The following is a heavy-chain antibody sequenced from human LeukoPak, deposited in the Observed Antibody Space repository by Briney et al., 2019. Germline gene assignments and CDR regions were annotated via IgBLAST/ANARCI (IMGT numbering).Heavy chain of an antibody. CDR2: MNPNSGNT. D-gene: IGHD4-17*01. CDR3: ARFTVTMYELKTSFDY. CDR1: GYTFTSYD. V-gene: IGHV1-8*01. Sequence: GASVKVSCKASGYTFTSYDINWVRQATGQGLEWMGWMNPNSGNTGYAQKFQGRVTTTRNTSISTAYMELSSLRSEDTAVYYCARFTVTMYELKTSFDYWGQGTLVTVSS. J-gene: IGHJ4*02.